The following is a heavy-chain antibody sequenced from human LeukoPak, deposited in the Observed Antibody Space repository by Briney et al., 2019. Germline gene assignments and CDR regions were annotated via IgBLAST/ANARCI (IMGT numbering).Heavy chain of an antibody. CDR2: INHSGST. Sequence: SETLSLTCAVYGGSFSGYYWSWIRQPPGKGLEWIGEINHSGSTNYNPSLKSRVTISVDTSKNQFSLKLSSVTAADTAVYYCAREDDTGRYMGGDAFDIWGQGTMVTVSS. CDR3: AREDDTGRYMGGDAFDI. J-gene: IGHJ3*02. D-gene: IGHD1-26*01. V-gene: IGHV4-34*01. CDR1: GGSFSGYY.